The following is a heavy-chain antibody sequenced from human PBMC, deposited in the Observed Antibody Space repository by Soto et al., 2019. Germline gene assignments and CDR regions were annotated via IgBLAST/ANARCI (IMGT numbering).Heavy chain of an antibody. J-gene: IGHJ6*02. V-gene: IGHV5-51*01. Sequence: PGESLKLSCKGSGYTFSVYWIGWVRQMPGKGLEWMGIIYPSDSDSRYSPSFQGQVTISVDKSISTAYLQWSSLKASDTAIYYCARWGSSARYYGMDVWGQGTTVTVSS. CDR1: GYTFSVYW. CDR3: ARWGSSARYYGMDV. D-gene: IGHD3-16*01. CDR2: IYPSDSDS.